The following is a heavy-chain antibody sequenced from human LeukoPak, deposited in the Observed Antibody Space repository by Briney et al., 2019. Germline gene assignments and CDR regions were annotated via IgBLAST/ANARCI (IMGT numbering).Heavy chain of an antibody. J-gene: IGHJ4*02. D-gene: IGHD3-3*01. Sequence: GGSLRLSCAASGFTFSSYAVTWVRQAPGKGREWVSAISGSGGGTYYADSVKGRFTISRDNSKNTLYLQMSSLRAEDTAVYYCAKDFSPSGFIVPDYWGQGTLVSVSS. CDR1: GFTFSSYA. CDR3: AKDFSPSGFIVPDY. CDR2: ISGSGGGT. V-gene: IGHV3-23*01.